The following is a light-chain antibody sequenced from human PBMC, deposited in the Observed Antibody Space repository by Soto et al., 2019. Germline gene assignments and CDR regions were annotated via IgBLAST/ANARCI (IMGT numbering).Light chain of an antibody. CDR1: QGISSY. J-gene: IGKJ1*01. CDR2: AAS. CDR3: QQYYSYPRT. V-gene: IGKV1-8*01. Sequence: ALRMTQSPSSFSASTGDRVTITCRASQGISSYLAWYQQKPGKAPKLLIYAASTLQSGVPSRFSGSGSGTDFTLTISFLQSEDFATYYCQQYYSYPRTFGQGTKVEIK.